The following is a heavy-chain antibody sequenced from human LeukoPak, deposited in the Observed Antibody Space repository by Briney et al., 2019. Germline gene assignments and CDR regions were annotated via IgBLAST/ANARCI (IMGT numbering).Heavy chain of an antibody. Sequence: GGSLRLSCAASGFTFDDYVMHWVRQAPGKGVEWVSLISWDGGSTHYADSVKGRFTISRDNSKNSLYLQMNSLRAEDTALYYCAKDIRGSTSWYGLDYWGQGTLVTVSS. CDR1: GFTFDDYV. D-gene: IGHD6-13*01. J-gene: IGHJ4*02. CDR2: ISWDGGST. CDR3: AKDIRGSTSWYGLDY. V-gene: IGHV3-43D*03.